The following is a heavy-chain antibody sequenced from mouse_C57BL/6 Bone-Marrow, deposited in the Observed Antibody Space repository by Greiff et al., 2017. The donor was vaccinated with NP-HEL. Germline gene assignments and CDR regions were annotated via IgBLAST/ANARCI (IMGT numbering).Heavy chain of an antibody. J-gene: IGHJ2*01. V-gene: IGHV3-6*01. CDR1: GYSFTSGYY. CDR3: ARGGSGYMYYFDY. D-gene: IGHD3-2*02. CDR2: ISYDGST. Sequence: EVKLMESGPGLVKPSQSLSLTCSATGYSFTSGYYWNWIRQFPGNKLEWMGYISYDGSTNYNPSLKNRISITRDTSNNQFFMKLNSVTTEDTATYYDARGGSGYMYYFDYWGQGTTLTVSS.